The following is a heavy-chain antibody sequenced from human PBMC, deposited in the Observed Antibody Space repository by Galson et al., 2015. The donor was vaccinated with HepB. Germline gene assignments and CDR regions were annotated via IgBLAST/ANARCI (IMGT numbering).Heavy chain of an antibody. V-gene: IGHV3-23*01. D-gene: IGHD3-10*01. CDR1: GFTFSSYA. J-gene: IGHJ6*02. CDR2: ISGSGGST. Sequence: SLRLSCAASGFTFSSYAMSWVRQAPGKGLEWVSAISGSGGSTYYADSVKGRFTISRDNSKNTLYLQMNSLGAEDTAVYYCPPGGPVRGFAPYGMDVWGQGTTVTVSS. CDR3: PPGGPVRGFAPYGMDV.